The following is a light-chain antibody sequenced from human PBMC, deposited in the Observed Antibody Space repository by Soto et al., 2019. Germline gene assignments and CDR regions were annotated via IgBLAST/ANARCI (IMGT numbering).Light chain of an antibody. J-gene: IGKJ1*01. CDR1: QSISTW. Sequence: DIQMTQSPSTLSASVGDRVTINCRASQSISTWLAWYQQKPGRAPKILIYRASTLESGVPSRFSGSGSGTEFTFTISSLQPDDFATYYCQQYSVYRTFGQGTKV. V-gene: IGKV1-5*03. CDR2: RAS. CDR3: QQYSVYRT.